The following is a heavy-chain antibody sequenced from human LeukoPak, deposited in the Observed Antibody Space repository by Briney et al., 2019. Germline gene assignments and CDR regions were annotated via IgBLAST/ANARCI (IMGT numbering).Heavy chain of an antibody. CDR3: AKDFRMYYSDSSGYNYGDYFDF. J-gene: IGHJ4*02. Sequence: ASVKVSCKASGYTFTSYYMHWVRQAPGQGLEWMEIINPSGGSTSYAQKFQGRVTMTRDTSTSTVYMELSSLRSEDTAVYFCAKDFRMYYSDSSGYNYGDYFDFWGQGILVTVSP. D-gene: IGHD3-22*01. V-gene: IGHV1-46*01. CDR2: INPSGGST. CDR1: GYTFTSYY.